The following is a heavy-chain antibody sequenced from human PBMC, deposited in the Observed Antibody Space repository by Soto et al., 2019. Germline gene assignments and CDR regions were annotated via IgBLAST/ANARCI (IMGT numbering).Heavy chain of an antibody. CDR3: ARGGAVVVPGAVDRHNWFDP. CDR1: GGTFSSYS. CDR2: VIPILGMA. Sequence: QVQLVQSGAEVKKPGSSVKVSCEASGGTFSSYSFSWVRQAPGQGLEWMGRVIPILGMANYAQKFQGRFTITADKSTSTAYMEMGSLRPEHTAVYYCARGGAVVVPGAVDRHNWFDPWGQGTLVTVSS. D-gene: IGHD2-2*01. V-gene: IGHV1-69*02. J-gene: IGHJ5*02.